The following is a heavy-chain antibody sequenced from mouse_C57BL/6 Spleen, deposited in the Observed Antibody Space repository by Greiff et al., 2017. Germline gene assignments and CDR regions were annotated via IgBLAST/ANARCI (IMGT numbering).Heavy chain of an antibody. J-gene: IGHJ2*01. CDR3: ARGSNYPFDY. CDR2: INPNNGGT. D-gene: IGHD2-5*01. CDR1: GYTFTDYY. V-gene: IGHV1-26*01. Sequence: VQLQQSGPELVKPGASVKISCKASGYTFTDYYMNWVKQSHGKSLEWIGDINPNNGGTSYNQKFKGKATLTVDKSSSTAYMERRSLTSEDSAVYYCARGSNYPFDYWGQGTTLTVSS.